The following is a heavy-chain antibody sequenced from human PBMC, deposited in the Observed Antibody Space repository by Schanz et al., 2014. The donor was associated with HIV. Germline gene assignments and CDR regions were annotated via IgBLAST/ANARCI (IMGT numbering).Heavy chain of an antibody. CDR2: ISYDGSNK. D-gene: IGHD2-15*01. V-gene: IGHV3-30*03. CDR3: ARGGIWEWDQPDFDY. Sequence: QVQVVASGGGVVQPGGSLRLACSASGFTYKRYGMHWVRQAPGKGLEWGAVISYDGSNKYYADSVKGRFTISRDNSKNTLYLQMNSLRAEDTAVYYCARGGIWEWDQPDFDYWGQGTLVTVSS. J-gene: IGHJ4*02. CDR1: GFTYKRYG.